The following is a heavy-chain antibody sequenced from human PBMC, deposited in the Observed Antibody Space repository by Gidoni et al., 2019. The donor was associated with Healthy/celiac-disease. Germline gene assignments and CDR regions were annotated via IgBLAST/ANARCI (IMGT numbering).Heavy chain of an antibody. Sequence: EVQLLESGGGLVQPGGALRLSCAASGFTVSSSAMSWVRQAPGKGLEWVSAISGSGGSTYYADSVKGLFTISRDNSKNTLYLQMNSLRAEDTAVYYCAKDRPAYYYDSSGPDYWGQGTLVTVSS. CDR2: ISGSGGST. J-gene: IGHJ4*02. CDR1: GFTVSSSA. D-gene: IGHD3-22*01. V-gene: IGHV3-23*01. CDR3: AKDRPAYYYDSSGPDY.